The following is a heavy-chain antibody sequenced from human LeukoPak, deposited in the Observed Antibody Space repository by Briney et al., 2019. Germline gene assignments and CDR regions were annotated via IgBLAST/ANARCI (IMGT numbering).Heavy chain of an antibody. V-gene: IGHV3-33*01. D-gene: IGHD5-12*01. CDR3: ARDGSGYEIDY. CDR1: GFTFSSFG. Sequence: GGSLRLSCAASGFTFSSFGMHWVRQAPGKGLEWVAVIWYDGTNKYYADSVRGRFTISRDNSKNTLYLQMNSLRAEDAAVYYCARDGSGYEIDYWGQGTLVTVSS. CDR2: IWYDGTNK. J-gene: IGHJ4*02.